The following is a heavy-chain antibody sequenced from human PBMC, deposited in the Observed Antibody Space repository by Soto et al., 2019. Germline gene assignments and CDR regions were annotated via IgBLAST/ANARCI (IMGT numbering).Heavy chain of an antibody. D-gene: IGHD5-18*01. CDR1: GGSINTFY. CDR2: IFSSGST. Sequence: SETLSLTCTVSGGSINTFYWSWVRQPAGKGLEWIGRIFSSGSTSFNPSLESRVAMTVDTSKNHFSLNLSSVTAADMAVYSCAREGSYGAYNFAHGIQLWSFAFWGQGALVTVSS. V-gene: IGHV4-4*07. CDR3: AREGSYGAYNFAHGIQLWSFAF. J-gene: IGHJ4*02.